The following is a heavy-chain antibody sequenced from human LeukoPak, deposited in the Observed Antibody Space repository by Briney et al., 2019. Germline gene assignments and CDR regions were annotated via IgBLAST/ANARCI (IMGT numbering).Heavy chain of an antibody. CDR3: AKDPPTVMANAFHI. CDR2: ISGSGGTT. D-gene: IGHD5-18*01. CDR1: GFTFSSYG. J-gene: IGHJ3*02. V-gene: IGHV3-23*01. Sequence: GGSLRLSCAASGFTFSSYGMSWVRQAPGKGLEWVSSISGSGGTTYYADSVKGRFTISRDNSKKTLYLQMNSLRADDTAVYSCAKDPPTVMANAFHIWGQGTMVTVS.